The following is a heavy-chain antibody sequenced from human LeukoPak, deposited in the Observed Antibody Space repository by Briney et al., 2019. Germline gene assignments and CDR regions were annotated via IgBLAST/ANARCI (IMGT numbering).Heavy chain of an antibody. V-gene: IGHV1-8*01. CDR3: ARAPPYRVVPAAGPEPPYYYYMDV. Sequence: GASVKVSCKASGYTFTSYDINWVRQATGQGLEWMGWMNPNSGNTGYAQKFQGRVTMTRNTSISTAYMELSSLRSEDTAVYYCARAPPYRVVPAAGPEPPYYYYMDVWGKGTTVTISS. CDR1: GYTFTSYD. CDR2: MNPNSGNT. D-gene: IGHD2-2*01. J-gene: IGHJ6*03.